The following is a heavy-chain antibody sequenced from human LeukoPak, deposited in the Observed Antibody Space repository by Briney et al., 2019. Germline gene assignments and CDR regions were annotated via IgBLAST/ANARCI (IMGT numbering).Heavy chain of an antibody. CDR2: ISAYNGHT. J-gene: IGHJ3*02. CDR1: GYTFTNYG. D-gene: IGHD5-18*01. Sequence: ASVKVSCKASGYTFTNYGISWVRQAPGQGLEWMGWISAYNGHTKYAQKVQGRVTMTRDTSTSTAYMELRSLRSDDTAVYYCATMQNTYVDTAMVHAFDIWGQGTMVTVSS. CDR3: ATMQNTYVDTAMVHAFDI. V-gene: IGHV1-18*01.